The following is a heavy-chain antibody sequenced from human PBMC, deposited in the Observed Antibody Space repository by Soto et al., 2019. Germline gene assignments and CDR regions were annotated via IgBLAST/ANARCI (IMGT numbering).Heavy chain of an antibody. CDR1: GFIFSSDT. J-gene: IGHJ4*02. D-gene: IGHD5-12*01. CDR2: ISASSTYI. V-gene: IGHV3-21*02. Sequence: EVQLVESGGGLVKPGGSLRLSCAASGFIFSSDTMNWVRQVPGKGLEWVSSISASSTYIYYADSLKGRFTISRANAYHSLYLQVSSLRAEDTAVYYCARGWLRDPWMYWGQGTLVTVSS. CDR3: ARGWLRDPWMY.